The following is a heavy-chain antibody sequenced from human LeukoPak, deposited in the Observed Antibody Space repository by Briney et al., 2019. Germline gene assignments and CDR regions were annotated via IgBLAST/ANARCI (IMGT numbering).Heavy chain of an antibody. Sequence: ASVRVSCKASGYTFTGYYMHWVRQAPGQGLEWMGWINPNSGGTNYAQKFQGRVTMTRDTSISTAYMELSRLRSDDTAVYYCARAIYDFWSGYSGSEGIFDYWGQGTLVTVSS. D-gene: IGHD3-3*01. CDR2: INPNSGGT. V-gene: IGHV1-2*02. J-gene: IGHJ4*02. CDR1: GYTFTGYY. CDR3: ARAIYDFWSGYSGSEGIFDY.